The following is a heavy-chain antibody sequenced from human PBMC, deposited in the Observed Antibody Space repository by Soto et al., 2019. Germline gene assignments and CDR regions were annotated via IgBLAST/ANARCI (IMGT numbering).Heavy chain of an antibody. V-gene: IGHV3-30*18. Sequence: GGSLRLSCVASGFTFSSYGIHWVCQAPGKGLEWVGVISSDGETKYYADSVKGRFTISRDNSKNTLYLQMDSLRREDTAVYYCAKEVAVAGDLDYWGHGTLVTVSS. CDR2: ISSDGETK. D-gene: IGHD6-19*01. J-gene: IGHJ4*01. CDR3: AKEVAVAGDLDY. CDR1: GFTFSSYG.